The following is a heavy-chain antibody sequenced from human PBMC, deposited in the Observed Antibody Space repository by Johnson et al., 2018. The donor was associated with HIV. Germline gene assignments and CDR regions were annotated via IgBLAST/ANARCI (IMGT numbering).Heavy chain of an antibody. J-gene: IGHJ3*02. D-gene: IGHD2-8*02. Sequence: EVQLVESGGGLVQPGGSLRLSCAASGFTVSSNYMSWVRQAPGKGLEWVSVIYSGGYTYSADSVKGRFTISRDNSKNTLYLQMNSLRAEDTSVYYCARDLVRASHAFDIWGQGTMVTVSS. CDR2: IYSGGYT. CDR1: GFTVSSNY. V-gene: IGHV3-66*02. CDR3: ARDLVRASHAFDI.